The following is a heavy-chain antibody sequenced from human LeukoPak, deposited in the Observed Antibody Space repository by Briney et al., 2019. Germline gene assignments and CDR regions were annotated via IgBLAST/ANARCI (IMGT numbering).Heavy chain of an antibody. Sequence: GRSLRLSCAASGFTFDDYAMHWVRQAPGKGLECVSGISWNSGSIGYADSVKGRFTISRDNAKNSLYLQMNSLRAEDTAVYYCARDDYVWGSYRFYYMDVWGKGTTVTVSS. CDR1: GFTFDDYA. D-gene: IGHD3-16*02. J-gene: IGHJ6*03. CDR2: ISWNSGSI. CDR3: ARDDYVWGSYRFYYMDV. V-gene: IGHV3-9*01.